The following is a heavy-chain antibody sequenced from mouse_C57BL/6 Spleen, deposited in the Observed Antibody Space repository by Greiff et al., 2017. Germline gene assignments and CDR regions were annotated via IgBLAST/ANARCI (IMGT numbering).Heavy chain of an antibody. CDR3: AGGEFITTARGYFDV. CDR2: IYSSDSET. V-gene: IGHV1-61*01. CDR1: GYTFTSHW. Sequence: VQPQQPGAELVRPGSSVKLSCKASGYTFTSHWMDRVKPRPGQGLEWIGNIYSSDSETYYNQKFKDKATLTVDKSSSTAYMQLSSLTSEDSAVYYCAGGEFITTARGYFDVWGTGTTVTVSS. D-gene: IGHD1-1*01. J-gene: IGHJ1*03.